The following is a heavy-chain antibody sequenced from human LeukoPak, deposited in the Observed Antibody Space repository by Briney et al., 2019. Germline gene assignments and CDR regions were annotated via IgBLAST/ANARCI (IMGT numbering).Heavy chain of an antibody. CDR2: IIPIFGTA. D-gene: IGHD4-17*01. J-gene: IGHJ4*02. CDR1: GGTFSSYA. CDR3: ARAGPYGDYDY. Sequence: SVKVSCKASGGTFSSYAISWVRQAPGQGLEWMGRIIPIFGTANYAQKLQGRVTMTTDTSTSTAYMELRSLRSDDTAVYYCARAGPYGDYDYWGQGTLVTVSS. V-gene: IGHV1-69*05.